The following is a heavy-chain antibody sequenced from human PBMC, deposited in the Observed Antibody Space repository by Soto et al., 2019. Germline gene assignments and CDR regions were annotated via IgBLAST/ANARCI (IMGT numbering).Heavy chain of an antibody. Sequence: ASVKVSCKASGYTFKDYYMHWVRQAPGQGLEWMGWINSNTGGTNYAQKFQGRVTMTRDTSISPAYMELSRLRPDDTAVYYCARESVVTGTHHFDSWGQGTMVTVSS. CDR2: INSNTGGT. V-gene: IGHV1-2*02. D-gene: IGHD1-7*01. CDR1: GYTFKDYY. J-gene: IGHJ4*02. CDR3: ARESVVTGTHHFDS.